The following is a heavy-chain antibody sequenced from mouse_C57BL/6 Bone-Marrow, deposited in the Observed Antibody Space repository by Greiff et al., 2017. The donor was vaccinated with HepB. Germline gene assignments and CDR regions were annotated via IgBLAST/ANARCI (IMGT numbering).Heavy chain of an antibody. Sequence: QVQLQQPGAELVKPGASVKMSCKASGYTFTSYWIPWVKQRPGQGLEWIGDIYPGSGSTNYNEKFKSKATLTVDTSSSTAYMQLSSLTSEDSAVYYSARRAAQATTNYAMDYWGQGTSVTVSS. CDR2: IYPGSGST. CDR3: ARRAAQATTNYAMDY. V-gene: IGHV1-55*01. CDR1: GYTFTSYW. J-gene: IGHJ4*01. D-gene: IGHD3-2*02.